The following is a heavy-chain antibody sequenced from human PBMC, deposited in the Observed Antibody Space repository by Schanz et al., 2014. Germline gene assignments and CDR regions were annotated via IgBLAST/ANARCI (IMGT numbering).Heavy chain of an antibody. CDR1: GYSFSAYY. Sequence: QVPLVQSGAELKNPGASVKVSCKASGYSFSAYYIHWMRQAPGQGLGWLGRFTHISQKFQGRVTMTRDTSSPTAYMELISLRSDDTAVYYCVRELSGGTFDYWGQGALVTVSS. CDR2: FT. V-gene: IGHV1-2*06. D-gene: IGHD1-1*01. CDR3: VRELSGGTFDY. J-gene: IGHJ4*02.